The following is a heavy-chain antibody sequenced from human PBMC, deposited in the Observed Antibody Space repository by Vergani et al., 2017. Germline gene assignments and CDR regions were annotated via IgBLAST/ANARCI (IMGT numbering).Heavy chain of an antibody. V-gene: IGHV3-23*01. CDR3: ASQLRWDDAFDI. Sequence: EVQLLESGGGLVQPGGSLRLSCAASGFTFSSYAMSWVRQAPGKGLEWVSAISSSGGSTYYADSVKGRFTISRDNSKNTLYLQMNSLRAEDTAVYYCASQLRWDDAFDIWGQGTMVTVSS. D-gene: IGHD4-23*01. J-gene: IGHJ3*02. CDR2: ISSSGGST. CDR1: GFTFSSYA.